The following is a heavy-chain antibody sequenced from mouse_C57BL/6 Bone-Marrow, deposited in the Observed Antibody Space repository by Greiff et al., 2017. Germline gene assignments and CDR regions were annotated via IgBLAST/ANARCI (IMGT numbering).Heavy chain of an antibody. CDR1: GYTFTSYG. CDR3: ARRFYFGSSC. D-gene: IGHD1-1*01. CDR2: IYPRSGNT. Sequence: QVQLQQSGAELARPGASVKLSCKASGYTFTSYGISWVKQRTGQGLEWIGEIYPRSGNTYYNEKFKGKATLTADKSSSTAYMELRSLTSEDSAVYFCARRFYFGSSCWGEGTTLTVSS. V-gene: IGHV1-81*01. J-gene: IGHJ2*01.